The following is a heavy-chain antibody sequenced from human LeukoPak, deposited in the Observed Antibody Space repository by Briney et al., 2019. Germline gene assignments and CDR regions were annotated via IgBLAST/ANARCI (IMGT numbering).Heavy chain of an antibody. CDR1: GGSISSGGYY. Sequence: SETLSLTCTVPGGSISSGGYYWSWIRQHPGKGLEWIGYIYYSGSTYYNPSLKSRVTISVDTSKNQFSLKLSSVTAADTAVYYCARGAVGATFDYWGQGTLVTVSS. V-gene: IGHV4-31*03. CDR3: ARGAVGATFDY. CDR2: IYYSGST. D-gene: IGHD1-26*01. J-gene: IGHJ4*02.